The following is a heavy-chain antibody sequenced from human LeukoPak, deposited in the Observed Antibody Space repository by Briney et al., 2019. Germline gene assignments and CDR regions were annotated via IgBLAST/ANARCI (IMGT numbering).Heavy chain of an antibody. CDR2: IKSKSDAGAT. V-gene: IGHV3-15*01. J-gene: IGHJ3*01. CDR1: GFNFNGVW. CDR3: ATFNRRDSFEF. Sequence: GSLRLSCEASGFNFNGVWMSWVRQAPGKGLDWVGRIKSKSDAGATDFAASVRGRFTISRDESKDTLYLQMSSLKTEDTAVYYCATFNRRDSFEFWGQGAMVTVSS.